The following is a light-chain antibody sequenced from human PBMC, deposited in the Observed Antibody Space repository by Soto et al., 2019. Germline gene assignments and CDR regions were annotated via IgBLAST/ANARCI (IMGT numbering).Light chain of an antibody. V-gene: IGKV3-20*01. CDR1: QSVSSSY. Sequence: EIVLTQSPGTLSLSPGERATLSCRASQSVSSSYLAWYQQKPGQAPRLLIYGASSRATGIQDRFSGSGSGTDFTLTISSLETEDFTVYDCQQYGSSPLLTYGGGTNVEIK. CDR3: QQYGSSPLLT. CDR2: GAS. J-gene: IGKJ4*01.